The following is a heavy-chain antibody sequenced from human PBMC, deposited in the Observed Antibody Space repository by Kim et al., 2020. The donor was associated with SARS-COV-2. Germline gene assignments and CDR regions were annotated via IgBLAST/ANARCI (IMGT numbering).Heavy chain of an antibody. D-gene: IGHD4-17*01. V-gene: IGHV3-15*01. J-gene: IGHJ4*02. CDR3: TTVTLPGGDYDY. Sequence: DYAAPVKGRFTISRDDSKNTLYLQMNSLKTEDTAVYYCTTVTLPGGDYDYRGQGTLVTVSS.